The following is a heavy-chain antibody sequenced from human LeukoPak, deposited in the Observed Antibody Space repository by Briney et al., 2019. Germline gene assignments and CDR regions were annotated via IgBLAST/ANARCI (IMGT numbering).Heavy chain of an antibody. J-gene: IGHJ4*02. CDR3: ARDSSGWYSSFDY. Sequence: ASVNVSFKASVYTFTDYYMHWVRQAAGQGLEWMGWINPNSGGTNYAQKFQGRVTMTRDTSISTAYMELSRLRSDDTAVYYCARDSSGWYSSFDYWGQGTLVTVSS. CDR1: VYTFTDYY. V-gene: IGHV1-2*02. D-gene: IGHD6-19*01. CDR2: INPNSGGT.